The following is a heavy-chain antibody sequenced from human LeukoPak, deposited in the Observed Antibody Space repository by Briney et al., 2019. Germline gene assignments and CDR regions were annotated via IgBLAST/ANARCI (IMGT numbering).Heavy chain of an antibody. V-gene: IGHV3-53*01. J-gene: IGHJ4*02. D-gene: IGHD3-10*01. CDR3: AVGLRGVMSEY. CDR1: GFTVSNNY. Sequence: GGSLRLSCAASGFTVSNNYMSWVRQAPGKGPEWVSVIYSGGSTYYADSVKGRFTISRDNSKNTLYLQMNSLRLEDTAVYYCAVGLRGVMSEYWGQGSLVTVSS. CDR2: IYSGGST.